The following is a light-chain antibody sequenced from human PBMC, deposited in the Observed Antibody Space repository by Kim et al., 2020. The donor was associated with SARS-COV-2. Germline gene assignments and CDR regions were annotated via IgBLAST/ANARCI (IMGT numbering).Light chain of an antibody. CDR2: YAS. Sequence: QSGTPEEKVTIACQDSQSIGNRLHWYQQKPDQSPQLLIRYASQTITGVPPRFSGSGSGTEFTLTINSLEAEDAATYYCQQSGAFLTFGGGTKVEI. J-gene: IGKJ4*01. CDR3: QQSGAFLT. V-gene: IGKV6-21*02. CDR1: QSIGNR.